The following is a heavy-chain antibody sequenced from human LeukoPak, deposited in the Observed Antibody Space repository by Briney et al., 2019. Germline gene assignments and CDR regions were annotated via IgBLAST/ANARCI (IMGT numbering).Heavy chain of an antibody. CDR2: INPNSGGT. CDR1: GYTFTGYY. Sequence: ASVKVSCKASGYTFTGYYLHWLRQAPGQGLEWMGWINPNSGGTKYTQKFQGRVTMTRDTSISTAYMELSRLRSDDTAVYYCARVPPSHSENWVDPWGQGTLVTVSS. J-gene: IGHJ5*02. V-gene: IGHV1-2*02. CDR3: ARVPPSHSENWVDP.